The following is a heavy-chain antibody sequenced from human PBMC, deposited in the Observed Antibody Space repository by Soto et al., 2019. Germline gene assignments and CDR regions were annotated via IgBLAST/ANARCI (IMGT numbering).Heavy chain of an antibody. V-gene: IGHV1-18*01. J-gene: IGHJ3*02. CDR3: ARRGPYSSSPLSNAFDI. CDR1: GYTFTSDG. D-gene: IGHD6-6*01. Sequence: ASVKLSFKASGYTFTSDGISWLRQAPRQGLEWMGWTSVYNGNTNYAQKLQGRVTMTTDTSTNTAYMDLRSLRSDDTDVYYCARRGPYSSSPLSNAFDIWGQGTMVTVSS. CDR2: TSVYNGNT.